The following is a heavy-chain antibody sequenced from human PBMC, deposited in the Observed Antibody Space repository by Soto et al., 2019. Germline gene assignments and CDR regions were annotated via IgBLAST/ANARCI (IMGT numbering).Heavy chain of an antibody. Sequence: GASVKVSCKVSGYTLTELSMHWVRQAPGKGLEWMGGFDPEDGETIYAQKFQGRATMTEDTSTDTAYMELSSLRSEDTAVYYCATDLGAPGYSYGSDYWGQGTLVTVSS. CDR1: GYTLTELS. CDR3: ATDLGAPGYSYGSDY. J-gene: IGHJ4*02. V-gene: IGHV1-24*01. D-gene: IGHD5-18*01. CDR2: FDPEDGET.